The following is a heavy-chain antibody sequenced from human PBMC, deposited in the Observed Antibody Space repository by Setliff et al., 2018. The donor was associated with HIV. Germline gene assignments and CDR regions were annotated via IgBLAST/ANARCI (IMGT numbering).Heavy chain of an antibody. V-gene: IGHV1-46*01. D-gene: IGHD1-26*01. CDR2: INPSGGST. Sequence: ASVKVSCKASGYTFTSYYMHWVRQAPGQGLEWMGIINPSGGSTSYAQKFQGRVAMTTDTSTSTAYMELMALRSDDTAMYYCARREPLSRTNYFDYWGQGTLVTVSS. J-gene: IGHJ4*02. CDR1: GYTFTSYY. CDR3: ARREPLSRTNYFDY.